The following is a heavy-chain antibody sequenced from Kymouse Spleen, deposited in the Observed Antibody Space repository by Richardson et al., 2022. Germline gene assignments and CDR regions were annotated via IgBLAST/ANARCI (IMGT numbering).Heavy chain of an antibody. J-gene: IGHJ4*02. V-gene: IGHV4-34*01. CDR1: GGSFSGYY. CDR3: ARRYSSSFFDY. D-gene: IGHD6-6*01. CDR2: INHSGST. Sequence: QVQLQQWGAGLLKPSETLSLTCAVYGGSFSGYYWSWIRQPPGKGLEWIGEINHSGSTNYNPSLKSRVTISVDTSKNQFSLKLSSVTAADTAVYYCARRYSSSFFDYWGQGTLVTVSS.